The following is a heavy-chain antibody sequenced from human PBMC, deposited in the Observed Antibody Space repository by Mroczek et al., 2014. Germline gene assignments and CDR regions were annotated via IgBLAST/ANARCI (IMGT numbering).Heavy chain of an antibody. CDR2: INHSGST. V-gene: IGHV4-34*01. CDR3: ARAARITMIVGQGRERLEIDY. J-gene: IGHJ4*02. CDR1: GGSFSGYY. Sequence: QVQLQQWGAGLLKPSETLSLTCAVYGGSFSGYYWSWIRQPPGKGLEWIGEINHSGSTNYNPSLKSRVTISVDTSKNQFSLKLSSVTAADTAVYYCARAARITMIVGQGRERLEIDYWGQGTLVTVSS. D-gene: IGHD3-22*01.